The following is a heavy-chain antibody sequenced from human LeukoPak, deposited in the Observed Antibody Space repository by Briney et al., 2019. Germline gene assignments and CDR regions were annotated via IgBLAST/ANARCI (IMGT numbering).Heavy chain of an antibody. D-gene: IGHD4-11*01. Sequence: SETLSLTCTVSGGSISTGAYYWGWIRQPPGEGLEWIGSIYYSGTTYYNPSLKSRVTMSIDTSKNQFSLNLRSVTAADTAVNYCARQSTTHNWFGPWGQGTLVTVSS. CDR3: ARQSTTHNWFGP. V-gene: IGHV4-39*01. CDR2: IYYSGTT. J-gene: IGHJ5*02. CDR1: GGSISTGAYY.